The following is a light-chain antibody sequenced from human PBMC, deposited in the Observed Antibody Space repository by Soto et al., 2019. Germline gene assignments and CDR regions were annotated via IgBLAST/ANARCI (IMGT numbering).Light chain of an antibody. CDR1: QDISNF. J-gene: IGKJ1*01. CDR3: QQYDNLPV. V-gene: IGKV1-33*01. Sequence: DIQMTQSPSSLSASVGDRVTITCQASQDISNFLNWYQQKPGKAPKLLIDDASNLETGVPSRFSGSGSGADFPFTISSLQLEDIATYYCQQYDNLPVFGQGTKVEIK. CDR2: DAS.